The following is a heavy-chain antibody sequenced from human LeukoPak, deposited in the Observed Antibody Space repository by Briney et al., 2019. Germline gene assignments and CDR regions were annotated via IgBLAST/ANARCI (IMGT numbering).Heavy chain of an antibody. V-gene: IGHV4-59*01. J-gene: IGHJ3*02. CDR2: IYYSGST. D-gene: IGHD7-27*01. CDR1: GGSISSYY. Sequence: SETLSLTCTGSGGSISSYYWSWIRQPPGKGREWIGYIYYSGSTNYNPSLKSRVTISVDTSKNQFSLKLSSVTAADTAVYYCARSLGIMDAFDIWGQGTMVTVSS. CDR3: ARSLGIMDAFDI.